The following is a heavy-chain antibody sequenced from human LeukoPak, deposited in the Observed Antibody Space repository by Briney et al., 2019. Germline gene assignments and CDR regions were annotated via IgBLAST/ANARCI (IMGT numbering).Heavy chain of an antibody. J-gene: IGHJ6*03. V-gene: IGHV4-59*01. CDR2: IYYSGST. CDR1: GGSISSYY. CDR3: ARGMTYYDFWSGYHTDYYYYYMDV. Sequence: SETLSLTCTVSGGSISSYYWSWIRQPPGKGLEWIGYIYYSGSTNYNPSLKSRVTISVDTSKNQFSLKLSSVTAADTAVYCCARGMTYYDFWSGYHTDYYYYYMDVWGKGTTVTVSS. D-gene: IGHD3-3*01.